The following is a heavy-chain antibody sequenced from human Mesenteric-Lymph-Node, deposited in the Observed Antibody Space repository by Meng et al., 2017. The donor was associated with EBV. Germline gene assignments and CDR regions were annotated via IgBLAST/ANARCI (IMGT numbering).Heavy chain of an antibody. V-gene: IGHV1-46*01. CDR1: GYNFTSYY. Sequence: QGHLVQSGAEVKKPGALVKVSCKTSGYNFTSYYLHWVRQAPGQGPEWMGIINPSGAYTMYAQKFQGRLTMTRDTSTSTVYMELSSLRFEDTAVYYCARDRRWLQERRYYFDYWGQGTLVTVSS. J-gene: IGHJ4*02. CDR3: ARDRRWLQERRYYFDY. CDR2: INPSGAYT. D-gene: IGHD5-24*01.